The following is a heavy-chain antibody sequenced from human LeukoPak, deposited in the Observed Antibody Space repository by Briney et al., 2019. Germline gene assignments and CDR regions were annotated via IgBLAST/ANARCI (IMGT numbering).Heavy chain of an antibody. CDR3: ARSYGSGSYVLGY. V-gene: IGHV3-21*01. Sequence: GGSLRLSSAPSGFTSTNYNMNWVRQAPGKGLEYISSISSGRYIYIADSLKGRFTISRDNAKHALFLQMNSLRAEDTAVYYCARSYGSGSYVLGYWGQGALVTVSS. CDR2: ISSGRYI. CDR1: GFTSTNYN. J-gene: IGHJ4*02. D-gene: IGHD3-10*01.